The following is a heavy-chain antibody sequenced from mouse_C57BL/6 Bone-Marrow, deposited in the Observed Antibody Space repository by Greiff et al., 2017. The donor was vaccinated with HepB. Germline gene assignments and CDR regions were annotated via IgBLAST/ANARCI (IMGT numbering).Heavy chain of an antibody. D-gene: IGHD2-5*01. CDR1: GYTFTDYN. CDR3: ARALYSRFAY. Sequence: EVQVVESGPELVKPGASVKIPCKASGYTFTDYNMDWVKQSHGKSLEWIGDINPNNGGTIYNQKFKGKATLTVDKSSSTAYMELRSLTSEDTAVYYCARALYSRFAYWGQGTLVTVSA. J-gene: IGHJ3*01. CDR2: INPNNGGT. V-gene: IGHV1-18*01.